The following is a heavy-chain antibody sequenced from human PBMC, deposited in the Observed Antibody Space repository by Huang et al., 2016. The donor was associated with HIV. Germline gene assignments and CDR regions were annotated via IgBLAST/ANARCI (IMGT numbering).Heavy chain of an antibody. CDR1: GGTFSSYA. V-gene: IGHV1-69*01. Sequence: QVQLVQSGAEVKKPGSSVKVSCQASGGTFSSYAISWVRQAPGQGLGGMGGIIPILGTDNYAQKFQGRVTITADESTSTAYMELGSLRSEDTAVYYCARVESRRYYDSSGYYYWGQGTLVTVSS. J-gene: IGHJ4*02. CDR2: IIPILGTD. D-gene: IGHD3-22*01. CDR3: ARVESRRYYDSSGYYY.